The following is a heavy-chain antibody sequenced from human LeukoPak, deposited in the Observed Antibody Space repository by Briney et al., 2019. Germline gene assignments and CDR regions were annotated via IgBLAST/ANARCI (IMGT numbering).Heavy chain of an antibody. CDR1: GFTFSSYA. D-gene: IGHD5-12*01. Sequence: GGSLRLSCAASGFTFSSYAISWVRQAPGQGLEWMGGIIPIFGTANYAQKFQGRVTITADKSTSTAYMELSSLRSEDTAVYYCARCVEGGYSGYDCYYWGQGTLVTVSS. CDR2: IIPIFGTA. J-gene: IGHJ4*02. CDR3: ARCVEGGYSGYDCYY. V-gene: IGHV1-69*06.